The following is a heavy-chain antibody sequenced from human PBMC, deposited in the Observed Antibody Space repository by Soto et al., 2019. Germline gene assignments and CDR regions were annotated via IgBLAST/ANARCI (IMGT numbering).Heavy chain of an antibody. V-gene: IGHV3-48*01. D-gene: IGHD1-1*01. CDR1: GFTFSNFG. CDR3: ATSFITTIGTTA. CDR2: ISSSSTTI. J-gene: IGHJ4*02. Sequence: EVQLVESGGGLVQPGGSLRLSCEASGFTFSNFGINWVRQAPGKGLEWVSHISSSSTTIYYAESVKGRFTISRDNAKNSLYLQMPSLRGEDTAVYYCATSFITTIGTTAWGQGTLVTVSS.